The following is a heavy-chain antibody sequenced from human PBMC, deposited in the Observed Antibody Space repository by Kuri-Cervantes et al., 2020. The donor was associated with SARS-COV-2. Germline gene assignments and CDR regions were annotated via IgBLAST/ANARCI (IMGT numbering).Heavy chain of an antibody. V-gene: IGHV3-23*01. CDR1: GFTFSSYA. D-gene: IGHD5-18*01. Sequence: GESLKISCAASGFTFSSYAMSWVRQAPGKELEWVSAISGSGGSTYYADSVKGRFTISRDNSKNTLYLQMNSLRAEDTAVYYCAKDRGYSYGYGYFDYWGQGTLVTVSS. J-gene: IGHJ4*02. CDR3: AKDRGYSYGYGYFDY. CDR2: ISGSGGST.